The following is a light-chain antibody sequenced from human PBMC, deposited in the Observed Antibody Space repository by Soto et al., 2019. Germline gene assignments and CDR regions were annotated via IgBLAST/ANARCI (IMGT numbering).Light chain of an antibody. J-gene: IGKJ2*01. CDR3: KQYNSYYT. Sequence: DIQMTQSPSTLSASVGDRVTITCRASQSISSWLAWYQQKPGKAPKLLIYKASSLESGVPSRFSGSGSGTEFTLTISSLQHDDFATYYCKQYNSYYTFGQGTKLEIK. CDR1: QSISSW. V-gene: IGKV1-5*03. CDR2: KAS.